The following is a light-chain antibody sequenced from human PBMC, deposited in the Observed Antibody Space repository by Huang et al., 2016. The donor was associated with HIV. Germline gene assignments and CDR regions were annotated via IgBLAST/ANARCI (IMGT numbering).Light chain of an antibody. V-gene: IGKV1-39*01. J-gene: IGKJ2*01. CDR2: ASS. CDR1: QSISRS. CDR3: QQSDSAPPEYT. Sequence: DIQMTQSPSSLSASVGDRVTITCRASQSISRSLNWYQQKPGKAPKLLIYASSSLQRGVTSRFSGSGSGTEFTLSISSLQPEDFATYFCQQSDSAPPEYTFGQGTKLELK.